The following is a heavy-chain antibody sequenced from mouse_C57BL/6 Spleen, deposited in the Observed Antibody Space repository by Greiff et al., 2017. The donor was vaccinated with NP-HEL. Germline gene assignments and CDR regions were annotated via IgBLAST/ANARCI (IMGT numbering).Heavy chain of an antibody. J-gene: IGHJ4*01. Sequence: VQLKESGGGLVKPGGSLKLSCAASGFTFSDYGMHWVRQAPEKGLEWVAYISSGSSTIYYADTVKGRFTISRDNAKNTLFLQMTSLRSEDTAMYYCARRCNYYAMDYWGQGTSVTFSS. D-gene: IGHD2-1*01. CDR3: ARRCNYYAMDY. V-gene: IGHV5-17*01. CDR1: GFTFSDYG. CDR2: ISSGSSTI.